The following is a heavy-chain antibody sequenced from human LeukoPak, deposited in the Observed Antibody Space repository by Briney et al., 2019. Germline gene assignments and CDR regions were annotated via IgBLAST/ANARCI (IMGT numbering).Heavy chain of an antibody. Sequence: RMSGPTPVNPTQTLTLTCTFSGFSLSTSGMGVSWIRQPPGKALEWLARIDWEDDKFYSTSLKTRLTISKDTSKNQVVLTMTNMDPVDTATYYCARIRGRGYSYGCDYWGQGTLVTVSS. CDR1: GFSLSTSGMG. V-gene: IGHV2-70*17. CDR2: IDWEDDK. D-gene: IGHD5-18*01. CDR3: ARIRGRGYSYGCDY. J-gene: IGHJ4*02.